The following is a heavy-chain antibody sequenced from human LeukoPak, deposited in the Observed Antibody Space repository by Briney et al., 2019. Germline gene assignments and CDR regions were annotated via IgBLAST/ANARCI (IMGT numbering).Heavy chain of an antibody. CDR3: ARDDSHGGIYYYYYYMDV. CDR1: GFTFSSYA. CDR2: ISSNGGST. V-gene: IGHV3-64*01. J-gene: IGHJ6*03. D-gene: IGHD3-16*01. Sequence: GGSLRLSCAASGFTFSSYAMPWVRQAPGKGLEYVSAISSNGGSTYYANSVKGRFTISRDNSKNTLYLQMGSLRAEDMAVYYCARDDSHGGIYYYYYYMDVWGKGTTVTVSS.